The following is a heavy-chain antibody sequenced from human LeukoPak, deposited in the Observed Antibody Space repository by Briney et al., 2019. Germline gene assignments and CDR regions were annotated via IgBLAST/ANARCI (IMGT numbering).Heavy chain of an antibody. Sequence: HPGGSLRLSCAASGFTFSNYAMRWVRQAPGKGLEWVSGISGSGDSTYYADSVKGRFTVSRDNAKNTLYLQMNSLRADDTAVYYCARDRTTVTVFDYWGQGTLVTVSS. D-gene: IGHD4-17*01. CDR1: GFTFSNYA. V-gene: IGHV3-23*01. CDR2: ISGSGDST. J-gene: IGHJ4*02. CDR3: ARDRTTVTVFDY.